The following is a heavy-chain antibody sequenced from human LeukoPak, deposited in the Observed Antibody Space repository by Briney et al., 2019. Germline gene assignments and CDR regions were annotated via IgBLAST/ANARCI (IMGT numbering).Heavy chain of an antibody. D-gene: IGHD3-22*01. CDR3: ARDQQYYYDSSGTVGY. CDR2: ISYDGSNK. J-gene: IGHJ4*02. Sequence: GGPLRLSCAASGFTFSSYAMHWVRQAPGKGLEWVAVISYDGSNKYYADSVKGRFTISRDNSKNTLYLQMNSLRAEDTAVYYCARDQQYYYDSSGTVGYWGQGTLVTVSS. V-gene: IGHV3-30-3*01. CDR1: GFTFSSYA.